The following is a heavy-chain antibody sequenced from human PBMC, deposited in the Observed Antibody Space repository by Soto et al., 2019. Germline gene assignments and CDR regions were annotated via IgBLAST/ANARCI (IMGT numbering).Heavy chain of an antibody. CDR1: GFTFNSFA. CDR2: ISFDGTIK. J-gene: IGHJ4*02. V-gene: IGHV3-30*04. Sequence: GSLRLSCAASGFTFNSFAMHWVRQAPGKGLEWVAVISFDGTIKYNADSMKGRFTISRDNSKNTLYLQINNLRADDTATYYCTRPQSGSAGTSLANYFDSWGQGTLVTVSS. CDR3: TRPQSGSAGTSLANYFDS. D-gene: IGHD1-26*01.